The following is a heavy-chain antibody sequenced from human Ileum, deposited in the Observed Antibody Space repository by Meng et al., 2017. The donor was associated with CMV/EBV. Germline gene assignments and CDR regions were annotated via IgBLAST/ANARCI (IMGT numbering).Heavy chain of an antibody. CDR3: ARALASGSSLGWFDY. CDR1: RGSIISSTW. V-gene: IGHV4-4*02. CDR2: IYHSGRT. J-gene: IGHJ4*02. D-gene: IGHD6-13*01. Sequence: SRGSIISSTWWSWVRPPPGKGLEWIGDIYHSGRTNSNPSLKSRVTISVDKSKNQFSLKLSSVTAADTAVYYCARALASGSSLGWFDYWGQGTLVTVSS.